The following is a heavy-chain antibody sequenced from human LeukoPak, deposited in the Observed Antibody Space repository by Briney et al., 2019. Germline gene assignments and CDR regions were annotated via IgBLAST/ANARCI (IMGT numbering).Heavy chain of an antibody. CDR1: GYTFTSYG. CDR2: ISPYNGDT. J-gene: IGHJ4*02. CDR3: ARDPNKILEWLSSRFDY. V-gene: IGHV1-18*01. Sequence: ASVKVSCKASGYTFTSYGISWVRQAPGQGLEWMGWISPYNGDTNYAQRFQGRVTLTTDTFTSTAYMELRSLRSDDTAVYYCARDPNKILEWLSSRFDYWGQGILVTVSS. D-gene: IGHD3-3*01.